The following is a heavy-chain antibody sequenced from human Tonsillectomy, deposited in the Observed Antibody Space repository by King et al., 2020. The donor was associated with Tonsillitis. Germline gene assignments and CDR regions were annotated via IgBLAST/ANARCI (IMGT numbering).Heavy chain of an antibody. CDR1: GFTFRSYA. Sequence: EVQLVESGGGLVQPGGSLRLSCAVSGFTFRSYAMSWVLQAPGKGLEWVSGISGSSSSTYYADSVKGRFSISRDTSKNTLYLEMNNVRAEDTALYYCAKDLLQWSGAGCYNAFDIWGQGTMVTVSS. J-gene: IGHJ3*02. CDR2: ISGSSSST. CDR3: AKDLLQWSGAGCYNAFDI. D-gene: IGHD2-21*01. V-gene: IGHV3-23*04.